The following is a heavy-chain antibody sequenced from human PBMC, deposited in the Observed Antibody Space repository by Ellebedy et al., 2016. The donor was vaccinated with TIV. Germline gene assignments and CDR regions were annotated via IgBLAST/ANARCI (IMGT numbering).Heavy chain of an antibody. Sequence: LRLSCTVSNGSISSGLFYWTWIRHHPGKGLEWIGNIYYSGTTYHNPSLKRRVTISADTSQSQFSLRLSSVTAADTAVYYCARDFGTYYYGSGSFRTGYFDYWGPGILVTVSS. CDR1: NGSISSGLFY. J-gene: IGHJ4*02. CDR3: ARDFGTYYYGSGSFRTGYFDY. V-gene: IGHV4-31*03. CDR2: IYYSGTT. D-gene: IGHD3-10*01.